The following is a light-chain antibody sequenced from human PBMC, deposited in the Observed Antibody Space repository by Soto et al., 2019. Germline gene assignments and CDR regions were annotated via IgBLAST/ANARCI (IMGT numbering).Light chain of an antibody. V-gene: IGKV3-15*01. CDR3: QQYNNWPRT. CDR1: QSVSSF. J-gene: IGKJ1*01. Sequence: EIVMTQSPATPSVSPGERATLSCRASQSVSSFLAWYQQKPGQVPRLLIYDASTRATGIPARFSGSGSGTEFTLTISSLQSEDFAVYYCQQYNNWPRTFGPGTKVEFK. CDR2: DAS.